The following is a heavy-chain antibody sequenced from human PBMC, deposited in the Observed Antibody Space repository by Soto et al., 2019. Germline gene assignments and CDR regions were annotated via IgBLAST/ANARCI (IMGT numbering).Heavy chain of an antibody. D-gene: IGHD7-27*01. CDR1: GDSISNLDYF. CDR3: ARGRYCLTGRCFPNWFDS. J-gene: IGHJ5*01. Sequence: LSLTCSVSGDSISNLDYFWAWIRQPPGQALEYIGYIYKSATTYYNPSFESRVAISADTSKSQFSLNVTSVTAADTAVYFCARGRYCLTGRCFPNWFDSWGQGALVTVSS. V-gene: IGHV4-30-4*01. CDR2: IYKSATT.